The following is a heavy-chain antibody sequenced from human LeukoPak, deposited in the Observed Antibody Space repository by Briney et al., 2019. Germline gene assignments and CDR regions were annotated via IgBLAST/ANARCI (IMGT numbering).Heavy chain of an antibody. CDR3: AREGFSSSSGPAMDV. CDR1: GGTFSSYA. J-gene: IGHJ6*02. CDR2: IIPILGIA. V-gene: IGHV1-69*04. D-gene: IGHD6-6*01. Sequence: SVKVSCKASGGTFSSYAISWVRQAPGQGLEWMGRIIPILGIANYAQKFQGRVTITADKSTSTAYMELSSLRSEDTAVYYCAREGFSSSSGPAMDVWGQGTTVTVSS.